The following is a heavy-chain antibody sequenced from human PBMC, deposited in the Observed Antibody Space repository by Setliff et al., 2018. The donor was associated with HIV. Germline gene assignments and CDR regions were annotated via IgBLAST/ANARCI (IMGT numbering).Heavy chain of an antibody. CDR3: VRAAAGLDV. V-gene: IGHV3-72*01. Sequence: PGGSLRLSCAVSGFSLSDYYMDWVRQAPGKGLEWVGRTRNRANNYITDYATSVQGRFTISRDYLKDSLFLQMDNLETEDTAVYYCVRAAAGLDVWSQGNRVTVSS. CDR2: TRNRANNYIT. J-gene: IGHJ4*02. CDR1: GFSLSDYY.